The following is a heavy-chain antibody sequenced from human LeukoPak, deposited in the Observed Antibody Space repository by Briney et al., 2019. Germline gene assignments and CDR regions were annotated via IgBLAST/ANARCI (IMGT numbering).Heavy chain of an antibody. Sequence: GRSLRLSCAASGFTFDDYAMHWVRQAPGKGLEWVSGICWNSGSIGYADSVKGRFTISRDNAKNSLYLQMNSLRAEDTALYYCAKDGGDGYNWKPSGFDYWGQGTLVTVSS. CDR3: AKDGGDGYNWKPSGFDY. CDR2: ICWNSGSI. V-gene: IGHV3-9*01. D-gene: IGHD5-24*01. CDR1: GFTFDDYA. J-gene: IGHJ4*02.